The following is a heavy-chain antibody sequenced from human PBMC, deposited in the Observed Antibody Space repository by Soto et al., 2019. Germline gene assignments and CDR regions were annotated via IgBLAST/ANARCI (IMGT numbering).Heavy chain of an antibody. J-gene: IGHJ6*02. D-gene: IGHD3-10*01. Sequence: ASSVKVSSKASGYTFTGYYIHWVRQAPGQGLERMGWINPNSGGTNYTQKFQGWVTMTRDTSISTAYMELSRLRSDDTAVYYCARVDRLWCGELLGSGMDVWGEGTKVTV. CDR3: ARVDRLWCGELLGSGMDV. CDR1: GYTFTGYY. CDR2: INPNSGGT. V-gene: IGHV1-2*04.